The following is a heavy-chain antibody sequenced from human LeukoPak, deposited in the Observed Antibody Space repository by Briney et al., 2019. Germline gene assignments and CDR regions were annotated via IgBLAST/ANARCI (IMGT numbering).Heavy chain of an antibody. D-gene: IGHD5-12*01. Sequence: SETLSLTCTVSGGSISSYYWSWIRQPPGKGLEWIGYIYYSGSTNYNPSLKSRVTISVDTSKNQFSLKLSSVTAADTAVYYCARDFWAGYSGYDPLDYWGQGTLVTVSS. J-gene: IGHJ4*02. CDR3: ARDFWAGYSGYDPLDY. CDR1: GGSISSYY. V-gene: IGHV4-59*01. CDR2: IYYSGST.